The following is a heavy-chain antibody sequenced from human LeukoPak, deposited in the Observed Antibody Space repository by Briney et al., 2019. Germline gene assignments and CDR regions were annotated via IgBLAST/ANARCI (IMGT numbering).Heavy chain of an antibody. CDR1: GFSFHEYE. CDR2: ISPSGSTI. D-gene: IGHD4-17*01. CDR3: ARVIYGDYNYYYGMDV. V-gene: IGHV3-48*03. Sequence: GGSLRLSCAASGFSFHEYEMNWVRQAPGKGLEWVSYISPSGSTIYYADSVKGRFANSRDNAKQSLYLQMSSLRAEDTAVYYCARVIYGDYNYYYGMDVWGQGTSVTVSS. J-gene: IGHJ6*02.